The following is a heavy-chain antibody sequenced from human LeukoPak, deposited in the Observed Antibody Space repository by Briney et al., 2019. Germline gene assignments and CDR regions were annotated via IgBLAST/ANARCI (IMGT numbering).Heavy chain of an antibody. CDR3: ARDRGSITIFGVFHTPGDY. Sequence: PGGSLRLSCTASGFTFSSFWMSWVRQAPGKGLEWVANIRQDGTEKYYVDSVKGRFTISRDNAKNSLYLQMNSLRAEDTAVYYCARDRGSITIFGVFHTPGDYWGQGTLVTVSS. CDR1: GFTFSSFW. D-gene: IGHD3-3*01. J-gene: IGHJ4*02. V-gene: IGHV3-7*01. CDR2: IRQDGTEK.